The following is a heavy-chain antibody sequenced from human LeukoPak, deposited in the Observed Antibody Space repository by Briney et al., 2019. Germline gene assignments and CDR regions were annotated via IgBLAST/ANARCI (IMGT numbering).Heavy chain of an antibody. Sequence: GGSLRLSCAASGFTFNDYTMHWVRQAPGKGLEWVSLITWDGGSTFYADSVKGRFTISRDNSKNTLYLQMNSLRAEDTAVYYCAKDNAYYYADYWGQGTLVTVSS. CDR1: GFTFNDYT. CDR3: AKDNAYYYADY. V-gene: IGHV3-43*01. J-gene: IGHJ4*02. D-gene: IGHD3-10*01. CDR2: ITWDGGST.